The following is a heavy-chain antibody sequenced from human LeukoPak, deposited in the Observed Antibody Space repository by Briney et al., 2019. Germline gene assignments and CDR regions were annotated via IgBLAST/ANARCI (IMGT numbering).Heavy chain of an antibody. D-gene: IGHD1-14*01. CDR2: VHYSESA. J-gene: IGHJ3*02. CDR1: GDSIRTSF. CDR3: ARDRRRDLFHAFDI. V-gene: IGHV4-59*01. Sequence: PSETLSLTCTVSGDSIRTSFWSWIRQPPGKGLEWIAYVHYSESANYNPSLKSRLTISLDTPKNQFSLKLSSVTAADTAIYFYARDRRRDLFHAFDIWGQGTTVTVSP.